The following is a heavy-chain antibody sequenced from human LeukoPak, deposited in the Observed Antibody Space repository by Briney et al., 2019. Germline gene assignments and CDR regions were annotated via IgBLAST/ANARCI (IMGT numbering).Heavy chain of an antibody. CDR1: GFTFSDHY. Sequence: GGSLRLSCAASGFTFSDHYMDWVRQAPGKGLEWVGRTRNKANSYTTEYAASVKGRFTISRDDSKSSLYLQMNSLKAEDTAVYYCAKVMLAYCGGDCYPVYFDYWGQGTLVTVSS. D-gene: IGHD2-21*02. V-gene: IGHV3-72*01. CDR3: AKVMLAYCGGDCYPVYFDY. J-gene: IGHJ4*02. CDR2: TRNKANSYTT.